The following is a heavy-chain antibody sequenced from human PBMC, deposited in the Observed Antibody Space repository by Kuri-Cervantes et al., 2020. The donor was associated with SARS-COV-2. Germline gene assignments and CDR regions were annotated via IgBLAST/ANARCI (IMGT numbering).Heavy chain of an antibody. CDR3: ARGYSNEIYYYMDV. J-gene: IGHJ6*03. V-gene: IGHV4-39*07. CDR1: GYSISSSSYY. CDR2: IYHSGST. D-gene: IGHD4-11*01. Sequence: ESLKISCTVSGYSISSSSYYWGWIRQPPGKGLEWIGSIYHSGSTYYNPSLKSRVTISVDTSKNQFSLKLSSVTVADTAVYYCARGYSNEIYYYMDVWGKGTTVTVSS.